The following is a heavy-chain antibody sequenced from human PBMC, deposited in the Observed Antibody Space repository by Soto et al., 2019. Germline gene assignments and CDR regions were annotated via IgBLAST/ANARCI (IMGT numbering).Heavy chain of an antibody. D-gene: IGHD3-10*01. V-gene: IGHV4-59*01. J-gene: IGHJ4*02. CDR1: GGSISSYY. CDR3: ARDLGEESFDY. Sequence: SETLSLTXTVSGGSISSYYWSWIRQPPGKGLEWIGYIYYSGSTNYNPSLKSRVTISVDTSKNQFSLKLSSVTAADTAVYYCARDLGEESFDYWGQGTLVTVSS. CDR2: IYYSGST.